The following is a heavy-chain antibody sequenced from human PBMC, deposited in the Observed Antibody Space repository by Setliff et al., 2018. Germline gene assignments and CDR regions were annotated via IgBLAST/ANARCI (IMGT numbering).Heavy chain of an antibody. V-gene: IGHV3-74*01. Sequence: PGESLKISCAASGFRISFREYWMFWVRQAPGKGLEWVARIDKDGSSTVYADSVKGRFTISRDNVKKMLYLQMDSLRTEDTAVYYCTREHTPWVGASHHDCWGQGTQVTVS. CDR2: IDKDGSST. CDR3: TREHTPWVGASHHDC. D-gene: IGHD1-26*01. J-gene: IGHJ4*02. CDR1: GFRISFREYW.